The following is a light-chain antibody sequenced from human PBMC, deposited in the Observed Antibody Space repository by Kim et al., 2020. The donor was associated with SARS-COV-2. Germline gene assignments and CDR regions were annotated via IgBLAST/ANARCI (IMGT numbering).Light chain of an antibody. CDR3: QVWESRTDHVI. V-gene: IGLV3-21*01. CDR2: YDS. J-gene: IGLJ2*01. CDR1: GIEKKS. Sequence: APGGTATITCGGGGIEKKSVHWYQQRPGQAPVLFIYYDSGRPSGVPERFSGSNSGNTATLTIRGVEAGDEADYYCQVWESRTDHVIFGGGTQLTVL.